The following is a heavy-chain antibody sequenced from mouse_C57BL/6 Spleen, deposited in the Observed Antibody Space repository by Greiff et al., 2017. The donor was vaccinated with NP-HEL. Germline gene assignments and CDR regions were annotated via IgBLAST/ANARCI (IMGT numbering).Heavy chain of an antibody. CDR3: ARALRLRYFDV. CDR2: ISSGGSYT. Sequence: EVKLVESGGDLVKPGGSLKLSCAASGFTFSSYGMSWVRQTPDKRLEWVATISSGGSYTYYPDSVKGRFTISRDNAKNTLYLQMSSLKSEDTAMYYCARALRLRYFDVWGTGTTVTVSS. V-gene: IGHV5-6*01. D-gene: IGHD3-2*02. CDR1: GFTFSSYG. J-gene: IGHJ1*03.